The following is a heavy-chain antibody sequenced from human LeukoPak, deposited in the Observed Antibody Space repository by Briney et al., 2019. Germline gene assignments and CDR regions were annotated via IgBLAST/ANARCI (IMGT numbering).Heavy chain of an antibody. V-gene: IGHV4-59*12. CDR3: ATHVNDYDSSGYYTGWFDP. CDR2: IYYSGST. CDR1: GDSISSYY. J-gene: IGHJ5*02. D-gene: IGHD3-22*01. Sequence: SETLSLTCTVSGDSISSYYCSWIRQPPGKGLEWIGYIYYSGSTNYNPSLKSRVTISVDTSKNQFSLKLRSVTAADTAVYYCATHVNDYDSSGYYTGWFDPWGQGTLVTVSS.